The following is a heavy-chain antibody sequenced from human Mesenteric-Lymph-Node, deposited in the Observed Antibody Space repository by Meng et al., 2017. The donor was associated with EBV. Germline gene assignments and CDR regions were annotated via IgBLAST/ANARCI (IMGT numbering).Heavy chain of an antibody. V-gene: IGHV4-4*02. CDR1: GASISSTNR. CDR2: SQLSGSP. Sequence: QVQLQESGPGLVKASGTLSLTCAVSGASISSTNRWTWVRQPPGRGLEWIGESQLSGSPNYNPSLKSRVTISVDKSKNRFSLKLSSVTAADTAVYYCARGFDGSGSYYHYYFDYWGQGTLVTVSS. J-gene: IGHJ4*02. D-gene: IGHD3-10*01. CDR3: ARGFDGSGSYYHYYFDY.